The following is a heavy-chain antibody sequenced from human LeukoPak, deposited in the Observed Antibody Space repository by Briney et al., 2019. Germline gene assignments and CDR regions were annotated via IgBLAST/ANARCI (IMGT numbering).Heavy chain of an antibody. Sequence: ASVKVSCKASGYTFTSYGISWVRQAPGQGLDWMGWISAYNGNTNYAQKLQGRVTMTTDTSTSTAYMELRSLRSDDTAGYYCARERRVWFGELLPEVTAFDIWGQGTMVTVSS. V-gene: IGHV1-18*01. J-gene: IGHJ3*02. CDR2: ISAYNGNT. CDR1: GYTFTSYG. D-gene: IGHD3-10*01. CDR3: ARERRVWFGELLPEVTAFDI.